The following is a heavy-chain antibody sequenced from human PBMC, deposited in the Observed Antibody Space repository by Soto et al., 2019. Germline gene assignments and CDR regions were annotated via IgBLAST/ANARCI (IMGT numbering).Heavy chain of an antibody. CDR1: GGSISSYY. V-gene: IGHV4-59*01. CDR3: AKGTYYYGSGSAYFDY. CDR2: IYYSGST. Sequence: SETLSLTCTVSGGSISSYYWSWIRQPPGKGLEWIGYIYYSGSTNYNPSLKSRVTISVDTSKNQFSLKLSSVTAADTAVYYCAKGTYYYGSGSAYFDYWGQGTLVTVSS. J-gene: IGHJ4*02. D-gene: IGHD3-10*01.